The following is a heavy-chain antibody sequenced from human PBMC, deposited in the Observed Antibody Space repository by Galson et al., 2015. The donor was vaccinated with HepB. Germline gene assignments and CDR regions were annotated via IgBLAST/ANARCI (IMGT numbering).Heavy chain of an antibody. J-gene: IGHJ6*02. V-gene: IGHV1-46*01. CDR3: ARDPYYDFWSPNPPYYYYGMDV. D-gene: IGHD3-3*01. CDR2: INPSGGST. CDR1: GYTFTSYY. Sequence: SVKVSCKASGYTFTSYYMHWVRQAPGQGLEWMGIINPSGGSTSYAQKFQGRVTMTRDTSTSTVYMELSSLRSEDTAVYYCARDPYYDFWSPNPPYYYYGMDVWGQGTTVTVSS.